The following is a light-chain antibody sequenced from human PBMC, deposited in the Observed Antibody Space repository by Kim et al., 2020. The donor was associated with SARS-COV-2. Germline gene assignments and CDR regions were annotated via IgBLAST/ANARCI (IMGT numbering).Light chain of an antibody. Sequence: LTQPPSVSVAPGKTARITCGGNNIGSKSVHWYQQKPGQAPVLVIYYDSDRPSGIPERFSGSNSGNTATLTISRVEAGDEADYYCQVWDSSSDHVFGTGTKVTVL. CDR2: YDS. CDR3: QVWDSSSDHV. J-gene: IGLJ1*01. CDR1: NIGSKS. V-gene: IGLV3-21*04.